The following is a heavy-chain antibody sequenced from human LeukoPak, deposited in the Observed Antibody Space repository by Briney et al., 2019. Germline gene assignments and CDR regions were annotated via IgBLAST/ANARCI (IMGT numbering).Heavy chain of an antibody. D-gene: IGHD6-19*01. Sequence: GESLKISCKGSWYSFTKYWIGWVRQMPEKGLELMGVIYPDDSDTKYGPSFQGQVTISADKSINTAYLQWSSLKASDTAVYYCVRGTGWYPEVDFWGQGKLLIVSS. CDR2: IYPDDSDT. CDR1: WYSFTKYW. J-gene: IGHJ4*02. CDR3: VRGTGWYPEVDF. V-gene: IGHV5-51*01.